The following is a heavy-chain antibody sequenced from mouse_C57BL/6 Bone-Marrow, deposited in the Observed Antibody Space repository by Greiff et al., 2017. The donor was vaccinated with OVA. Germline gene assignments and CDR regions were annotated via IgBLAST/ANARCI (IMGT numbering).Heavy chain of an antibody. D-gene: IGHD1-1*01. CDR3: ARTPHYYGSSYDYAMDY. CDR2: IWSGGST. V-gene: IGHV2-2*01. Sequence: QVQLKESGPGLVQPSQSLSITCTVSGFSLTSYGVHWVRQSPGKGLEWLGVIWSGGSTDYNAAFISRLSISKDNSKSQVFFKINSLQADDTAIYYCARTPHYYGSSYDYAMDYWGQGTSVTVSS. J-gene: IGHJ4*01. CDR1: GFSLTSYG.